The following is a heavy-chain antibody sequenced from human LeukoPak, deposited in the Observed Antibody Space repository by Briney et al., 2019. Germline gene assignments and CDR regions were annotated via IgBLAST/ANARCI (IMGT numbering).Heavy chain of an antibody. CDR1: GFTFSSYA. Sequence: GGSLRLSCAASGFTFSSYAMSWVRQAPGKGLEWVSGISGGGGSSYYADSVKGRFTISRDNSRNTLYLQMNSLRAEDTAVYYCARDGHIQAMVTPTFYWGQGTLVTVSS. V-gene: IGHV3-23*01. J-gene: IGHJ4*02. CDR3: ARDGHIQAMVTPTFY. D-gene: IGHD5-18*01. CDR2: ISGGGGSS.